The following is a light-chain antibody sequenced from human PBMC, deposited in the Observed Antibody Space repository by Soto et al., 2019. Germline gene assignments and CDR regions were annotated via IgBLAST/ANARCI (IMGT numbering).Light chain of an antibody. Sequence: QSARTQPASVSGSPGQSITISRTGTSSNVGLYDYVSWYQQHPGKAPQLMIYAVSNRPSGVSNRFSASKSGNTASLFISGLQAEDEADYYCSSYTSDSSYVFGSGAKVTVL. CDR1: SSNVGLYDY. CDR2: AVS. J-gene: IGLJ1*01. V-gene: IGLV2-14*01. CDR3: SSYTSDSSYV.